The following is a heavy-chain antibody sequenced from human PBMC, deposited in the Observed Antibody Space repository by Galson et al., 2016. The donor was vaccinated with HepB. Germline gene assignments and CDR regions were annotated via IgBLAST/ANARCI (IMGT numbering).Heavy chain of an antibody. Sequence: SLRLSCAASGFTLNNYVMSWVRQAPGKGLEWVATTGGRPDQQHYADSVEGRFAISRDNSRSTVSLQMTSLRAEDTAIYYCLKDAQHPIDYWGQGTLVTVSS. CDR3: LKDAQHPIDY. J-gene: IGHJ4*02. V-gene: IGHV3-23*01. CDR2: TGGRPDQQ. CDR1: GFTLNNYV.